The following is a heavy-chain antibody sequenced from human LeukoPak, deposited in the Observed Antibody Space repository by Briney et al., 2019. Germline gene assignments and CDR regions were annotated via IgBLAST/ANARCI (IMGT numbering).Heavy chain of an antibody. Sequence: GGSLRLSCATSGFTFSDYSMNWVRQAPGKGLEWVSSIGSSGYYMFYADSVKGRFTMSRDNAKNSLFLQMNSLRPEDTAVYYCASVGSGTYYKVPYWGQGTLVTVSS. CDR2: IGSSGYYM. D-gene: IGHD3-10*01. V-gene: IGHV3-21*01. CDR1: GFTFSDYS. J-gene: IGHJ4*02. CDR3: ASVGSGTYYKVPY.